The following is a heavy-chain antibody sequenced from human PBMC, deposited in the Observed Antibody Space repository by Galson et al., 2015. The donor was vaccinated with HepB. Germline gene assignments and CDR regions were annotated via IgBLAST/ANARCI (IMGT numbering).Heavy chain of an antibody. J-gene: IGHJ4*02. CDR3: ARVLELWFGELLWGGFDY. V-gene: IGHV1-18*01. Sequence: SVKVSCKASGYTFTSYGISWVRQAPGQGLEWMGWISAYNGNTNYAQKLQGRVTMTTDTSTSTAYMELRSLRSDDTAVYYCARVLELWFGELLWGGFDYWGQGTLVTVSS. CDR2: ISAYNGNT. CDR1: GYTFTSYG. D-gene: IGHD3-10*01.